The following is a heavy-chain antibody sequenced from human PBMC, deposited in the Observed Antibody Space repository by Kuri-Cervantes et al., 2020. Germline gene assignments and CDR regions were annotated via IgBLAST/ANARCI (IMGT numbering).Heavy chain of an antibody. CDR1: GDSVSNKSVA. Sequence: LRLSCAISGDSVSNKSVAWNWIRQSPSRGLEWLGRTYYRSKWYNDYAVSVKSRITINPDTSKNQFSLQLNSVTPEDTAVYYCARDRRWNYYYGMDVWGQGTTVTVSS. J-gene: IGHJ6*02. V-gene: IGHV6-1*01. CDR3: ARDRRWNYYYGMDV. D-gene: IGHD4-23*01. CDR2: TYYRSKWYN.